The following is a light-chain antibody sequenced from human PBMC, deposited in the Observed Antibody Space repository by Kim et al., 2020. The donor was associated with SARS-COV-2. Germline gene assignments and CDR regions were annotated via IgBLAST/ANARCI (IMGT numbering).Light chain of an antibody. J-gene: IGLJ1*01. CDR2: QDS. V-gene: IGLV3-1*01. CDR3: QAWDSSTGV. CDR1: KLGDKY. Sequence: YELTKQHSVYVTTGQTASITCSGDKLGDKYACWYQQKPGQSPVLVIYQDSKRPSGIPERFSGSNSGNTATLTISGTQAMDEADYYCQAWDSSTGVFGTGTKVTVL.